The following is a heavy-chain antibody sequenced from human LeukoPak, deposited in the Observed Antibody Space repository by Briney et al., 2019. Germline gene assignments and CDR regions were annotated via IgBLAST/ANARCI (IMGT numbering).Heavy chain of an antibody. Sequence: PGGSLRLSCAASGFTFDDYAMHWVRQAPGKGLEWVSGISWNSGSIGYADSVKGRFTISRDNAKNSLYLQMNSLRAEDTALYYCAKASIVAAAGFYYFDYWGQGTLVTVSS. CDR1: GFTFDDYA. V-gene: IGHV3-9*01. CDR3: AKASIVAAAGFYYFDY. D-gene: IGHD6-13*01. CDR2: ISWNSGSI. J-gene: IGHJ4*02.